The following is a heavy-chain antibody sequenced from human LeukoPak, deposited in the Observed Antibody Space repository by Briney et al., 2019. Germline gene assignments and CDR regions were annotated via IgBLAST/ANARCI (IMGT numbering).Heavy chain of an antibody. CDR1: GFTFTSSA. CDR3: AKPEVGVASIDC. CDR2: ISSGGTP. Sequence: GGSLRLSCGASGFTFTSSAMTWVRQAPGKGLEWDSAISSGGTPYYAASVRGRFIISRDTSTNTLYLQVKSLTAEDTAVYYCAKPEVGVASIDCWGQGTLVTVSS. J-gene: IGHJ4*02. D-gene: IGHD2-2*01. V-gene: IGHV3-23*01.